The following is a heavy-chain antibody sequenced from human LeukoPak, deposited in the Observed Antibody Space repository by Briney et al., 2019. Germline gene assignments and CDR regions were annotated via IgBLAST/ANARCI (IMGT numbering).Heavy chain of an antibody. V-gene: IGHV3-30-3*01. D-gene: IGHD2-21*02. J-gene: IGHJ4*02. CDR2: ISYDGSNK. CDR3: ARGGRKVVTAIRLFDY. CDR1: GSTFSSYA. Sequence: GGSLRLSCAASGSTFSSYAMHWVRQAPGKGLEWVAVISYDGSNKYYADSVKGRFTISRDNSKNTLYLQMNSLRAEDTAVYYCARGGRKVVTAIRLFDYWGQGTLVTVSS.